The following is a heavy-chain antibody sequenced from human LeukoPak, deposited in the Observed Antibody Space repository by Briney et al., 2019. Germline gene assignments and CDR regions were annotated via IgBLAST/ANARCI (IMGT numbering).Heavy chain of an antibody. V-gene: IGHV4-30-2*01. Sequence: SETLSLTCAVSGGSISSGGYSWSWIRQPPGKGLEWIGYIYHSGSTYYNPSLKSRVTISVDRSKNQFSLKLSSVTAADTAVYYCARESRWFDPWGQGTLVTISS. CDR2: IYHSGST. J-gene: IGHJ5*02. CDR1: GGSISSGGYS. CDR3: ARESRWFDP.